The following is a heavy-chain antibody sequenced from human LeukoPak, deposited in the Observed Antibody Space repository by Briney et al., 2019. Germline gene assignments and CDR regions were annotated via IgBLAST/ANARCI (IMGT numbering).Heavy chain of an antibody. V-gene: IGHV5-51*01. J-gene: IGHJ3*02. CDR2: IYPGDSDT. D-gene: IGHD6-6*01. CDR3: ARPIAARLSAFDI. Sequence: GESLKISCKGSGYSFTTYWIGWVRQMPGKGLEWMGIIYPGDSDTRYSPSFQGQVTISADKSISTAYLQWSSLKASDTAMYYCARPIAARLSAFDIWGQGTMVTVSS. CDR1: GYSFTTYW.